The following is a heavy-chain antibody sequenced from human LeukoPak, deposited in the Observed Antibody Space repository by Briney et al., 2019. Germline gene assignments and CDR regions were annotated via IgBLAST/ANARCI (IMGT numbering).Heavy chain of an antibody. J-gene: IGHJ4*02. CDR2: IAYDGSNK. Sequence: GGSLRLSCAASGFTFSTYAMHWVRQAPGKGLEWVALIAYDGSNKYYGDSVKGRFTISRDNSKNTLYLQMNSLRVEDTAVYYCARGVSCYDSTKSFDYWGQGTLVTVSS. V-gene: IGHV3-30-3*01. D-gene: IGHD3-22*01. CDR1: GFTFSTYA. CDR3: ARGVSCYDSTKSFDY.